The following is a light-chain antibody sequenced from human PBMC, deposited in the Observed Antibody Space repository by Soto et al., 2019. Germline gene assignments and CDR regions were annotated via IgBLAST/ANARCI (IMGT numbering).Light chain of an antibody. V-gene: IGKV1-5*03. CDR2: KAS. CDR3: QQLNSYPRT. J-gene: IGKJ4*01. Sequence: DIQMTQSRSTLPASVGDRVTITCRANQSISTWLAWYQQKPGKAPNLLIYKASRLETGVPSRFSGSGSGTEFTLTISSLQPEDFATYYCQQLNSYPRTFGGGTKVDIK. CDR1: QSISTW.